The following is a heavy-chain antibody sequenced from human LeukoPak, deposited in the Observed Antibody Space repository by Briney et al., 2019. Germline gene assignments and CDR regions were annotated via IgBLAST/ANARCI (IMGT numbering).Heavy chain of an antibody. CDR1: GFTFSSYS. D-gene: IGHD6-13*01. Sequence: GGSLRLSCTASGFTFSSYSMNWVRQAPGKGLEWVSYISGSGSTYYADSVKGRFTISRDNAKNSLYLQMNSLRDEDTAVYYCARVSLIAAPDAFDIWGQGTMVTVSS. V-gene: IGHV3-48*02. J-gene: IGHJ3*02. CDR3: ARVSLIAAPDAFDI. CDR2: ISGSGST.